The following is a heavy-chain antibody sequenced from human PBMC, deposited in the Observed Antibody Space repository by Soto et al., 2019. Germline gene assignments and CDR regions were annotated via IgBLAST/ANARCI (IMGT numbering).Heavy chain of an antibody. CDR2: ISIYNGNT. CDR3: ARAPPHYEFRGVSNYLDY. CDR1: GYTFTSYG. Sequence: ASVKVSCKASGYTFTSYGINWVRQAPGQGLEWMGWISIYNGNTHFAPNVQGRVTMTTDTSTSTAYLELRSLRSDDTAVYYCARAPPHYEFRGVSNYLDYWGQGTLVTVSS. V-gene: IGHV1-18*01. D-gene: IGHD3-10*01. J-gene: IGHJ4*02.